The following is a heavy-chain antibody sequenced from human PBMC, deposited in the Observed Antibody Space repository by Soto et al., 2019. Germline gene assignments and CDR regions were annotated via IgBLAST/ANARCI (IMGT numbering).Heavy chain of an antibody. D-gene: IGHD1-26*01. V-gene: IGHV1-24*01. CDR3: ATLYSGSYYGGFDY. CDR2: FDPEDGGT. Sequence: ASVKVSCKVSGYTLTEFSMHWVRQAPGKGLEWMGGFDPEDGGTIYAQKFQGRVTMTEDTSTDTAYMELSSLRSEDTAVYYCATLYSGSYYGGFDYWGQGTLVTVSS. J-gene: IGHJ4*02. CDR1: GYTLTEFS.